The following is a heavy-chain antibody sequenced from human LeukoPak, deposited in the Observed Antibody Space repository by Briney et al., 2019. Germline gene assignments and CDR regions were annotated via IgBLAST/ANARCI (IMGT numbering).Heavy chain of an antibody. CDR2: MNPNSANT. Sequence: ASVKVSCKASGYTFTSYDINWVRQAPGQGLEWMGWMNPNSANTGYAQKFQGRVTMTRNTSISTAYMELSSLRSEDTAVYYCAKCSSTSCLYYYGMDVWGQGILVTVSS. CDR3: AKCSSTSCLYYYGMDV. V-gene: IGHV1-8*01. J-gene: IGHJ6*02. CDR1: GYTFTSYD. D-gene: IGHD2-2*01.